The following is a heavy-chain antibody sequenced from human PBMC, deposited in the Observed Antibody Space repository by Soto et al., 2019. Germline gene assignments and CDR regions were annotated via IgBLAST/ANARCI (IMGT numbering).Heavy chain of an antibody. CDR3: ARTSAAGKYYYGMDV. Sequence: PGESLKISCKGSGYSFTSYWIGWVRQMPGKGLEWMGIIYPGDSDTRYSPSFQGQVTISADKSISTAYLQWSSLKASHTAMYYCARTSAAGKYYYGMDVWGQGTTVTVSS. D-gene: IGHD6-13*01. V-gene: IGHV5-51*01. CDR2: IYPGDSDT. CDR1: GYSFTSYW. J-gene: IGHJ6*02.